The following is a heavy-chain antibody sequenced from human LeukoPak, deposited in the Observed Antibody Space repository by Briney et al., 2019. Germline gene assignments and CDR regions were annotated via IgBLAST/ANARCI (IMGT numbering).Heavy chain of an antibody. CDR1: GGTISSGYY. J-gene: IGHJ4*02. CDR2: IYTSGST. CDR3: AREGRGVTENS. Sequence: PSQTLSLTCTVSGGTISSGYYWSWIRQPAGKGLEWIGRIYTSGSTNYNPSLKSRVTISVDTSKNQFSLKLSSVTAADTAVYYCAREGRGVTENSWGQGTLVTVSS. V-gene: IGHV4-61*02. D-gene: IGHD3-10*01.